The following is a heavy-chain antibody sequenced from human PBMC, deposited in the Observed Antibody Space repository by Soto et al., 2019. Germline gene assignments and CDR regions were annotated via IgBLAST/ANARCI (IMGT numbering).Heavy chain of an antibody. D-gene: IGHD6-6*01. Sequence: GESLKISCKGSGYSFTSYWIGWVRQMPGKGLEWMGIIYPGDSDTRYSPSFQGQVTISADKSISTAYLQWSSLKASDTAMYYCARQYSGSLAQGHYYYYYGMDVWGQGTTVTVSS. CDR3: ARQYSGSLAQGHYYYYYGMDV. CDR2: IYPGDSDT. J-gene: IGHJ6*02. CDR1: GYSFTSYW. V-gene: IGHV5-51*01.